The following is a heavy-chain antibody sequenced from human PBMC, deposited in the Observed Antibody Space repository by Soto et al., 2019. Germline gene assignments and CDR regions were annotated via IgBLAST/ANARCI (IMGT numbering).Heavy chain of an antibody. V-gene: IGHV5-51*01. J-gene: IGHJ4*02. CDR3: ARVPPGRNGYSYGYQEFFDY. CDR1: GYTFSDYW. CDR2: MYPGDSDT. Sequence: GESLKISCKGSGYTFSDYWIGWVRQMPGKGLEWMGIMYPGDSDTRYSPSFQGQVTISADKSISTAYLQWSSLKASDTAMYYCARVPPGRNGYSYGYQEFFDYWGQGTPVTVTS. D-gene: IGHD5-18*01.